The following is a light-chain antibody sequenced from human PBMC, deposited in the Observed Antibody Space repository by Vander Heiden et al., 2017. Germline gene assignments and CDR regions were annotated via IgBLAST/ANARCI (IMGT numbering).Light chain of an antibody. J-gene: IGKJ1*01. CDR1: QTINNY. Sequence: AIRMTQSPSSCSASTGDRVIITCRASQTINNYVAWYQQKPGKAPKLLIYAASTLQSGVPSRFSGSGSGTDFTLTISCLQSEDFETYYCQQYYGYPRAFGPGTKVEVK. CDR2: AAS. CDR3: QQYYGYPRA. V-gene: IGKV1-8*01.